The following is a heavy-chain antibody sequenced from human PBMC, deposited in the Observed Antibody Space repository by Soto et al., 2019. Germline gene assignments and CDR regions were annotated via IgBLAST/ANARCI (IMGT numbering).Heavy chain of an antibody. V-gene: IGHV4-30-4*08. Sequence: SETLSLTCTVSGGSIASGDSCWSWIRQSPGKGLEWIGYIYYSGSTYYNPSLESRFTISVDTSKNQFSLKLNSVTAADTAVYYCAREGAASYSYYYGTDVWGQGTTVTVSS. J-gene: IGHJ6*02. CDR1: GGSIASGDSC. D-gene: IGHD3-16*01. CDR2: IYYSGST. CDR3: AREGAASYSYYYGTDV.